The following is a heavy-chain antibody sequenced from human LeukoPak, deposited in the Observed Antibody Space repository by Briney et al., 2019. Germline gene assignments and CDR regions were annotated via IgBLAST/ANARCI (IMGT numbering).Heavy chain of an antibody. D-gene: IGHD2-2*01. CDR3: ARDFCSSTSCYGQVDY. CDR2: IIPIFGTA. J-gene: IGHJ4*02. Sequence: GASVKVSCKASGGTCSSYAISWVRQAPGQGLEWMGGIIPIFGTANYAQKFQGRVTITADESTSTAYMELSSLRSEDTAVYYCARDFCSSTSCYGQVDYWGQGTLVTVSS. CDR1: GGTCSSYA. V-gene: IGHV1-69*13.